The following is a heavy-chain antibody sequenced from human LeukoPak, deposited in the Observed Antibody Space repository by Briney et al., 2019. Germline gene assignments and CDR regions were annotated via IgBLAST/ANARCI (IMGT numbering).Heavy chain of an antibody. CDR2: IWYDGSNK. J-gene: IGHJ6*04. V-gene: IGHV3-33*01. CDR3: ARDPYGDYVRMDV. D-gene: IGHD4-17*01. Sequence: PGGSLRLSCAASGFTFSSYGMHWVRQAPGKGLEWVAVIWYDGSNKYYADSVKGRFTISRDNSKNTLYLQMNSLRAEDTAVYYCARDPYGDYVRMDVWGKGTTVTVSS. CDR1: GFTFSSYG.